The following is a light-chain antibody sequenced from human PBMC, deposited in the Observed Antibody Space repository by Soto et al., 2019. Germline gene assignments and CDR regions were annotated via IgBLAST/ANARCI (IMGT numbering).Light chain of an antibody. J-gene: IGLJ2*01. CDR1: SSNIGAGYD. V-gene: IGLV1-40*01. CDR3: QSSDSSLSGSSVV. Sequence: QSALTQPPSVSGAPGQRVTISCTGSSSNIGAGYDVHWYQQLPGTAPKLLIYANNNRPSGVPDRFSGSMSGTSASLAITGLQAEDEADYYCQSSDSSLSGSSVVFGGGTQLTVL. CDR2: ANN.